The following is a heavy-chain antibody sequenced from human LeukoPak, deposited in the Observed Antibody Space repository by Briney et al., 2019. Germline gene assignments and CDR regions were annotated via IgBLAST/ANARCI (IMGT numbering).Heavy chain of an antibody. J-gene: IGHJ4*02. V-gene: IGHV3-23*01. CDR3: AKDLRHSSGWYSD. CDR2: ISDSGGYT. D-gene: IGHD6-19*01. CDR1: GVTFSNHA. Sequence: GGSLRLSCVVTGVTFSNHAMSWVRQAPGKGPEWVSGISDSGGYTYYADSVKGRFTISRDNSKNTLNLQMNNLRAEDTAVYYCAKDLRHSSGWYSDWGQGTLVTVSS.